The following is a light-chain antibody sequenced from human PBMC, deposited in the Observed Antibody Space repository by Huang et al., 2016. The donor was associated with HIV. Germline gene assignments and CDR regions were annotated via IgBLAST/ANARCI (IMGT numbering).Light chain of an antibody. Sequence: DIQMTQSPSSVSASVGDRVTISCRASQAINNWVAWYQQKPGKAPKLLIYAASTLQRGDQSRCSGRGSGTEFTLTISTLQPEDIATYYCLQANSFPYTFGQGTKLGIK. CDR1: QAINNW. CDR3: LQANSFPYT. V-gene: IGKV1-12*01. J-gene: IGKJ2*01. CDR2: AAS.